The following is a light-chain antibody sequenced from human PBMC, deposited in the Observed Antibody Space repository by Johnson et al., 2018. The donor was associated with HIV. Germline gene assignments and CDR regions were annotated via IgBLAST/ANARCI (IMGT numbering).Light chain of an antibody. CDR2: ENN. CDR3: GTWNNSLSANYV. Sequence: QSVLTQPPSVSAAPGQKVSISCSGISSNIGNNHVSWYQQLPGTAPKLLIYENNKRPSGIPDRFSGSKSGTAATLGITGLWPADEADYYCGTWNNSLSANYVFGTGTRVTVL. CDR1: SSNIGNNH. V-gene: IGLV1-51*02. J-gene: IGLJ1*01.